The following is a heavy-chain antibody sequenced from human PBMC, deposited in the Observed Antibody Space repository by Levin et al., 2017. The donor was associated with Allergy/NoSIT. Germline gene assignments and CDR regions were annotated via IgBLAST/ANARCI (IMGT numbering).Heavy chain of an antibody. CDR1: GFTFSSYG. J-gene: IGHJ4*02. CDR3: AKDTGFWHHLDY. Sequence: GGSLRLSCAASGFTFSSYGMHWVRQAPGKGLEWVAVISYDGSNKYYADSVKGRFTISRDNSKNTLYLQMNSLRAEDTAVYYCAKDTGFWHHLDYWGQGTLVTVSS. V-gene: IGHV3-30*18. D-gene: IGHD3-3*01. CDR2: ISYDGSNK.